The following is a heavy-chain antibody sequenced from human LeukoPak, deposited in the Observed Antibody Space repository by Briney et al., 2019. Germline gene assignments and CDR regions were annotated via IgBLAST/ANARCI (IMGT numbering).Heavy chain of an antibody. CDR1: GFTFNNYW. Sequence: SGGSLRLSCAVSGFTFNNYWMSWVRQAPGKGLEWVANIKQDGSEKYYVDSVKGRFTIPRDSSKNTLFLQMNRLRPEDAAVYYCAKAPVTTCRGAFCYPFDYWGLGTLVTVSS. J-gene: IGHJ4*02. V-gene: IGHV3-7*03. D-gene: IGHD2-15*01. CDR2: IKQDGSEK. CDR3: AKAPVTTCRGAFCYPFDY.